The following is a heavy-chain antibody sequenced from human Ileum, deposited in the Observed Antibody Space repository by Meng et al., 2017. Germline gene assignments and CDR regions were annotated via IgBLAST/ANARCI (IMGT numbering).Heavy chain of an antibody. J-gene: IGHJ4*02. Sequence: GQVRGAGGGLVPPRVSLTLSVAAACFTFNAYWRGWDRQGPGKGLGWVVRFIGDGNGGESAGSITGLFTVSRENANTSLYLLIRSLTAEDTAVYSWASTPMASPSCLPNWGQGTLVTVSS. V-gene: IGHV3-74*01. CDR2: FIGDGNGG. D-gene: IGHD2-15*01. CDR1: CFTFNAYW. CDR3: ASTPMASPSCLPN.